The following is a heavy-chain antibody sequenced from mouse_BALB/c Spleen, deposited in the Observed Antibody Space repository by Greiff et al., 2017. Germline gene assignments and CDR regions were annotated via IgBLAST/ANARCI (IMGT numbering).Heavy chain of an antibody. Sequence: EVQGVESGGGLVQPGGSLRLSCATSGFTFTDYYMSWVRQPPGQALEWLGFIRNKANGYTTEYSASVKGRFTIARDNSQSILYLQMNTLRAEDSATYYCARAGHYYAMDYWGQGTSVTVSS. J-gene: IGHJ4*01. V-gene: IGHV7-3*02. CDR2: IRNKANGYTT. CDR1: GFTFTDYY. CDR3: ARAGHYYAMDY.